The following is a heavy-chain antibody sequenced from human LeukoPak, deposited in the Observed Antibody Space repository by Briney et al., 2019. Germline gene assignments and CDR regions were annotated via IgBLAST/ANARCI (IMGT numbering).Heavy chain of an antibody. CDR2: IYSGGGT. V-gene: IGHV3-66*01. D-gene: IGHD5-12*01. CDR1: GFTVSSDY. J-gene: IGHJ4*02. Sequence: WGSLRLSCAASGFTVSSDYMSWVRQAPGKGLEWVSVIYSGGGTYYADSVKGRFTISRDTSKNTVHLQMNSLRAEDTAVYYCARALRPFDYWGQGTLVTVSA. CDR3: ARALRPFDY.